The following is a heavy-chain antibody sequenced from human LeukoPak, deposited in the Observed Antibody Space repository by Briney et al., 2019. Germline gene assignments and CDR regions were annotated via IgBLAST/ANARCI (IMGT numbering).Heavy chain of an antibody. CDR2: IYYSGST. Sequence: SETLSLTCTVSGGSISSSSYYWGWIRQPPGKGLEWIGSIYYSGSTYYNPSLKSRVTISVDTSKNQFSLKLSSVTAADTAVYYCARGTYCSSTSCYRYYFDYWGQGTLVTVSS. D-gene: IGHD2-2*01. J-gene: IGHJ4*02. CDR1: GGSISSSSYY. V-gene: IGHV4-39*07. CDR3: ARGTYCSSTSCYRYYFDY.